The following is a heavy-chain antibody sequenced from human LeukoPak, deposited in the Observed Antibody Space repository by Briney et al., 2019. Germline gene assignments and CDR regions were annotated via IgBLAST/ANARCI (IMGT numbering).Heavy chain of an antibody. V-gene: IGHV1-69*01. CDR1: GGTFSSYA. Sequence: SVKVSCKGSGGTFSSYAISWVRQAPGQGLEWMGGIIPIFGTANYPQKFQGRVTIPADESPSPAYMELSSLRSEDTAVYYCARGPEWGYNGYFDDWGQGTLVTVSS. J-gene: IGHJ4*02. CDR3: ARGPEWGYNGYFDD. D-gene: IGHD3-3*01. CDR2: IIPIFGTA.